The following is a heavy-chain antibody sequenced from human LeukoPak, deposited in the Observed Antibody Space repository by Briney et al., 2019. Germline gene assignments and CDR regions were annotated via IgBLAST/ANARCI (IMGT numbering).Heavy chain of an antibody. CDR2: ISGDGYYT. J-gene: IGHJ6*02. CDR1: GFAFDDYA. V-gene: IGHV3-43*02. CDR3: AKVLRYFDSSSAGYYYYGMDV. Sequence: PGGSLRLSCEASGFAFDDYAMHWARQAPGKGLEWISLISGDGYYTYYGDSVKGRFTISRDNSKNSLYLQLNSLRTEDTALYYCAKVLRYFDSSSAGYYYYGMDVWGQGTTVTVSS. D-gene: IGHD3-9*01.